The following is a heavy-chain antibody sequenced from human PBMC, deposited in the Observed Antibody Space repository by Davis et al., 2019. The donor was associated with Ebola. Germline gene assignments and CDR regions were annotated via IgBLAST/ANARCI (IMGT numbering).Heavy chain of an antibody. CDR1: GGSFSGYY. D-gene: IGHD3-22*01. CDR3: ARLSYYYDNSAYSRPYNWFDP. Sequence: SETLSLTCAVYGGSFSGYYWSWIRQPPGKGLEWIGYIYYSGSTNYNPSLKSRVTTSVDTSKNQFSLKLTSVTAADTAVYYCARLSYYYDNSAYSRPYNWFDPWGQGTLVTVSS. V-gene: IGHV4-59*08. J-gene: IGHJ5*02. CDR2: IYYSGST.